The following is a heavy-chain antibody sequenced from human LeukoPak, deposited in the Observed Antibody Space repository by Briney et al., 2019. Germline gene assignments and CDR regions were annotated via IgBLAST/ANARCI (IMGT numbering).Heavy chain of an antibody. Sequence: PGRSLRLSCAASGFTFSSYAMHWVRQAPGKGLEWVAVISYDGSNKYYADSVKGRFTISRDNSKNTLNLQMNSLRAEDTAVYYCARDLSRGFYFDYWGQGTLVTVSS. J-gene: IGHJ4*02. V-gene: IGHV3-30*01. CDR1: GFTFSSYA. CDR2: ISYDGSNK. CDR3: ARDLSRGFYFDY.